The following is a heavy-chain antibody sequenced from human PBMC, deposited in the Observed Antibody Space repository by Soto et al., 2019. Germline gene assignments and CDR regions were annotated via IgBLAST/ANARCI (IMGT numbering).Heavy chain of an antibody. V-gene: IGHV4-39*01. J-gene: IGHJ4*02. CDR1: GGSISSSSYY. CDR3: ARQYVPASSWSTYFDY. D-gene: IGHD6-13*01. CDR2: IYYSGRT. Sequence: QLQLQESGPGLVKPSETLSLTCTVSGGSISSSSYYWGWIRQPPGKGLEWIGSIYYSGRTYYNPALESLVTISEDTSKNQFFPQLSSVTAADTAVYYCARQYVPASSWSTYFDYWGQGTLVTVSS.